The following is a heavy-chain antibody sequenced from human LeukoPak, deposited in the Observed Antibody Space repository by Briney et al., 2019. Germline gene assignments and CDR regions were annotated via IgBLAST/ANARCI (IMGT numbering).Heavy chain of an antibody. CDR2: IYYSGST. CDR3: ARIAMAGTDWFDP. D-gene: IGHD6-19*01. J-gene: IGHJ5*02. CDR1: GGSISSYY. V-gene: IGHV4-59*01. Sequence: SETLSLTCTVSGGSISSYYWSWIRQPPGKGLEWIGYIYYSGSTNYNPSLKSRVTISVDTSKNQLSLKLSSVTAADTAVYYCARIAMAGTDWFDPWGQGTLVTVSS.